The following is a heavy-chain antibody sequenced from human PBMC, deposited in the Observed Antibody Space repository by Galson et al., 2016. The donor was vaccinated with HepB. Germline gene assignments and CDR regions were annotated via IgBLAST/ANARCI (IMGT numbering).Heavy chain of an antibody. CDR1: GGTFSSYA. CDR2: IIPIFGTA. D-gene: IGHD3-22*01. J-gene: IGHJ4*02. CDR3: ASAPRYDSSAYYFDPFDY. Sequence: SVKVSCKASGGTFSSYAISWVRQAPGQGLEWMGGIIPIFGTANYAQKFQGRVTITADESTSTAYMELSSLRSEDTAVYYCASAPRYDSSAYYFDPFDYWGQGTLVTVSS. V-gene: IGHV1-69*13.